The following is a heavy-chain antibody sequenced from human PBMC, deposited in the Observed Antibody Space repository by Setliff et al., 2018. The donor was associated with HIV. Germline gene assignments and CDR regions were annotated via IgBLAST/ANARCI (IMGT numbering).Heavy chain of an antibody. Sequence: ASVKVSCKASGYTFTSNALHWVRQAPGQRLEWMGWINAGNGNTKYSQKFQGRVTITWDTSASAAYMELSSLRSEDTAVYYCARDKTSRYYYTGSAYSDYFDFWGQGTLVTSPQ. CDR2: INAGNGNT. V-gene: IGHV1-3*01. J-gene: IGHJ4*02. CDR3: ARDKTSRYYYTGSAYSDYFDF. CDR1: GYTFTSNA. D-gene: IGHD3-10*01.